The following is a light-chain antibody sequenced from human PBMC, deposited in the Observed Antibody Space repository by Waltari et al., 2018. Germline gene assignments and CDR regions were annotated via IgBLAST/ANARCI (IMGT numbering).Light chain of an antibody. CDR2: DVS. J-gene: IGLJ3*02. CDR3: SSQSSDNVVL. CDR1: SSDAGTSNS. Sequence: QSALPQPAAVSGSPGQSITISCTGTSSDAGTSNSVSWYQDHPGQGPKVIIYDVSDRPSGVSARFSGSKSGNTASLTISGLQAEDEADYYCSSQSSDNVVLFGGGTKVTVL. V-gene: IGLV2-14*03.